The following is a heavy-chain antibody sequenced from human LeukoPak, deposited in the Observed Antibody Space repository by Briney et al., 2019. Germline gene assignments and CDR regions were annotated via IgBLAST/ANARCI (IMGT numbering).Heavy chain of an antibody. J-gene: IGHJ4*02. CDR3: AKDCRSVGATGGYFDQ. CDR1: GFTFSHYW. D-gene: IGHD1-26*01. V-gene: IGHV3-7*03. Sequence: PGGSLRLSCAASGFTFSHYWMTWVRQAPGQGLEWVANIKQDGSEKYYVDSVKGRFTISRDNSKNTLYLQMNSLRAEDTAVYYCAKDCRSVGATGGYFDQWGQGTLVTVSS. CDR2: IKQDGSEK.